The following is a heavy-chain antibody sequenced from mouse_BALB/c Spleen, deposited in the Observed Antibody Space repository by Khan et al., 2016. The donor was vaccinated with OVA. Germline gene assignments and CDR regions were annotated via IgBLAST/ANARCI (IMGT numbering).Heavy chain of an antibody. CDR2: IYPGGEYT. CDR1: GYSFTNYW. Sequence: QVQLQQSRTELVRPATSVKMSCTAAGYSFTNYWIGWVKQRPGHGLEWLGVIYPGGEYTYYNAMFKVQTTLTADTFSNASYMQISGLTAEDSAIYCCARESKYDYYFDYWGQGTTLTVSS. V-gene: IGHV1-63*02. J-gene: IGHJ2*01. CDR3: ARESKYDYYFDY. D-gene: IGHD2-14*01.